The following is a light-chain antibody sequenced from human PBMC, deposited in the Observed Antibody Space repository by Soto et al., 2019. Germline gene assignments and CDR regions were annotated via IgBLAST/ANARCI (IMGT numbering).Light chain of an antibody. CDR1: QTVAKNY. V-gene: IGKV3-20*01. Sequence: EIVLTQSPGTLSLSPGERATLSCRASQTVAKNYLAWYQQQPGQAPRLLIYDASTRATGIPDRFTGSGSATDFTLTINRLEPEDFASYYCQQYASAPLTFGGGTKVEIK. J-gene: IGKJ4*01. CDR2: DAS. CDR3: QQYASAPLT.